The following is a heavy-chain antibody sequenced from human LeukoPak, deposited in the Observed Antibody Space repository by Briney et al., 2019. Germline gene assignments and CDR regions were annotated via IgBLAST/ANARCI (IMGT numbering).Heavy chain of an antibody. J-gene: IGHJ5*02. CDR3: ARVRITMVRGVIGWFDP. V-gene: IGHV1-18*04. Sequence: ASVKVSCKASGYTFTSYGISWVRQAPGQGLEWMGWISAYNGNTNYAQKLQGRVTMTTDTSTSTAYMEPRSLRSDDTAVYYCARVRITMVRGVIGWFDPWGQGTLVTVSS. CDR2: ISAYNGNT. D-gene: IGHD3-10*01. CDR1: GYTFTSYG.